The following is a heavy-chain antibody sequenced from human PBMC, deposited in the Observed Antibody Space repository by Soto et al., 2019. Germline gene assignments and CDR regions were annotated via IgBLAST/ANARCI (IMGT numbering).Heavy chain of an antibody. Sequence: QVQLVESGGGVVQPGRSLRLSCAASGFTFSSYGMHWVRQAPGKGLEWVAVIWYDGSNKYYADSVKGRFTIPRDNSKNTLYLQMSSLRAEDTAVYYCARVSRSGYYPKYWGQGALVTVSS. D-gene: IGHD3-3*01. V-gene: IGHV3-33*01. CDR3: ARVSRSGYYPKY. J-gene: IGHJ4*02. CDR2: IWYDGSNK. CDR1: GFTFSSYG.